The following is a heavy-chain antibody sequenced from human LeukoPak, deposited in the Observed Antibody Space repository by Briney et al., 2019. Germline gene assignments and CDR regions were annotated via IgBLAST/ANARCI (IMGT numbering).Heavy chain of an antibody. D-gene: IGHD1-26*01. CDR3: ARGVGATDHFDY. Sequence: SETLSLTCTVSGYSISSGYYWGWIRQPPGKGLEWIGSIYHSGSTYYNPSLKSRVTISVDTSKNQFSLKLSSVTAADTAVYYCARGVGATDHFDYWGQGTLVTVSS. CDR1: GYSISSGYY. V-gene: IGHV4-38-2*02. J-gene: IGHJ4*02. CDR2: IYHSGST.